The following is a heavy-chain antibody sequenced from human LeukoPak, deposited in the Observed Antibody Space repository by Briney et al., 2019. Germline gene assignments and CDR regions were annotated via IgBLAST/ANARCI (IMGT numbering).Heavy chain of an antibody. V-gene: IGHV4-59*08. CDR1: GGSISNQY. Sequence: SETLSLTCTLSGGSISNQYWSWTRHPPGRGLEWIGYIQYSGTTNYNPSLKTRLTISVDTPKKHFSLQRSSLTSAETPVYYCARHNRTYYDFVYWGRGTLVTVSS. D-gene: IGHD1-26*01. J-gene: IGHJ4*02. CDR2: IQYSGTT. CDR3: ARHNRTYYDFVY.